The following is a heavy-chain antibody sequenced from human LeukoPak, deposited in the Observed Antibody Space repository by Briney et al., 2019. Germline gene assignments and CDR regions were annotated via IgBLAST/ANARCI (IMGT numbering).Heavy chain of an antibody. CDR1: GFTFSSYW. CDR3: ARGHYYSIC. Sequence: GGSLRLSCPASGFTFSSYWMTWVRQAPGKGLEWVANINPDGSEKDYVDPVKGRFTISRDNAKNSLDLQMSNLRAEDTAVYFWARGHYYSICWGRGTLVTVSS. V-gene: IGHV3-7*02. J-gene: IGHJ4*02. CDR2: INPDGSEK.